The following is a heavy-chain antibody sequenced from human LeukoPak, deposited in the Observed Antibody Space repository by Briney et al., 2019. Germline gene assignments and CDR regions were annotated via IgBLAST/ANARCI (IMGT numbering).Heavy chain of an antibody. CDR2: INWNGGRT. V-gene: IGHV3-20*04. Sequence: PGGSLRLSCAAAGFTFDDFGMSWVRQAPGKGLEGVSGINWNGGRTGYADSVKGRFTISRDNAKKSLYLQMNSLRAEDTALYYCARKWLSTAFDIWGQGTMVTVSS. CDR1: GFTFDDFG. D-gene: IGHD5-12*01. CDR3: ARKWLSTAFDI. J-gene: IGHJ3*02.